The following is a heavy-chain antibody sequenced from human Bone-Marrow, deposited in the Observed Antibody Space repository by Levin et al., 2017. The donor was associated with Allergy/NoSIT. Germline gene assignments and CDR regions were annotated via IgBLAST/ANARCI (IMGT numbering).Heavy chain of an antibody. CDR1: GFTLSNYG. Sequence: GESLKISCAASGFTLSNYGMHWVRQAPGKGLEWVAVVWYDGVIKNYAESVKGRFTISRDNSKSTVYLQMNSLRADDTAVYYCARDRERNFDNWGQGTLVAVSS. CDR3: ARDRERNFDN. CDR2: VWYDGVIK. D-gene: IGHD1-26*01. J-gene: IGHJ4*02. V-gene: IGHV3-33*01.